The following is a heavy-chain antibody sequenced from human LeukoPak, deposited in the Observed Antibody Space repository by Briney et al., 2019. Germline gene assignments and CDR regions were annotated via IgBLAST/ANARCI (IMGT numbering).Heavy chain of an antibody. V-gene: IGHV1-2*02. CDR1: GYTFTGYY. CDR3: ARGSGGYSYGYYFDY. CDR2: INPNSGGT. Sequence: ASVKVPCKASGYTFTGYYMHWVRQDPGQGLEGMGWINPNSGGTNYAQKFQGRVTMTRDTSISTAYMELSRLRSDDTAVYYCARGSGGYSYGYYFDYWGQGTLVTVSS. D-gene: IGHD5-18*01. J-gene: IGHJ4*02.